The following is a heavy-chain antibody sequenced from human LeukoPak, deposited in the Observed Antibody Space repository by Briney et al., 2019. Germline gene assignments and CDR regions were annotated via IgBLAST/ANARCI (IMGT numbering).Heavy chain of an antibody. J-gene: IGHJ4*02. CDR3: ARGGWSEVESY. CDR1: GYTFTSYY. V-gene: IGHV1-46*01. CDR2: INPRGGST. Sequence: ASVKVSCKASGYTFTSYYMHWVRQAPGQGGEGMGMINPRGGSTSYAQKFQGRVTMTRDTSTSTVYMEVSSLRSEATAVYYCARGGWSEVESYWGQGTLVTVSS. D-gene: IGHD1-1*01.